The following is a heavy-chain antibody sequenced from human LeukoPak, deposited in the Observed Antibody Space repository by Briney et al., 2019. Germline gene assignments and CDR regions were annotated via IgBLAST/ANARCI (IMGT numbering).Heavy chain of an antibody. V-gene: IGHV1-2*02. CDR3: ARGQYDFWSGYLVYYYYGMDV. Sequence: ASVKVSCKASGYTFTGYYMHWVRQAPGQGLEWMGWISPNSGGTNYAQKFQGRVTMTRDTSISTAYMELSRLRSDDTAVYYCARGQYDFWSGYLVYYYYGMDVWGQGTTVTVSS. D-gene: IGHD3-3*01. J-gene: IGHJ6*02. CDR2: ISPNSGGT. CDR1: GYTFTGYY.